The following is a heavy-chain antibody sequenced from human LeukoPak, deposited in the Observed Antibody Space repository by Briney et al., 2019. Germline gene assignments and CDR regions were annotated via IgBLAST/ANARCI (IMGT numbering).Heavy chain of an antibody. CDR2: ISYNGNT. CDR3: ARVDGSWPSIWFDP. Sequence: SETLSLTCSVSGGSISPYIWSWIRQPPGKGLEWIAYISYNGNTNYSPSLKSRVTISVDTSKNQFSLRLSSVTAADTAVYFCARVDGSWPSIWFDPWGQGTLVTVSS. D-gene: IGHD6-13*01. J-gene: IGHJ5*01. CDR1: GGSISPYI. V-gene: IGHV4-59*01.